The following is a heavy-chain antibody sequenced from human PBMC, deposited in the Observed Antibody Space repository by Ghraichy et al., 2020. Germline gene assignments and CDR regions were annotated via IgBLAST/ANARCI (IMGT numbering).Heavy chain of an antibody. CDR3: ARCSSTSCPPGEFNY. Sequence: ASVKVSCKASGYTFTSYDINWVRQATGQGLEWMGWMNPNSGNTGYAQKFQGRVTMTRNTFISTAYMELSSLRSEDTAIYYCARCSSTSCPPGEFNYWGQGTLVTVSS. CDR1: GYTFTSYD. D-gene: IGHD2-2*01. V-gene: IGHV1-8*01. J-gene: IGHJ4*02. CDR2: MNPNSGNT.